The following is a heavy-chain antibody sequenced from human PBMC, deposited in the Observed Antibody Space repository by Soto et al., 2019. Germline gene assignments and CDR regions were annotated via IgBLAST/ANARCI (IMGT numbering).Heavy chain of an antibody. CDR3: ARVPGYGRGVSFDP. D-gene: IGHD2-8*01. CDR1: GFSVSDNY. Sequence: EVQLVESGGGLVQPGGSLRLSCAASGFSVSDNYMSWVREAPGKGLEWISVIYSSGDTYYAHSVKGRLTISRDNSRNTLYLQINVLRVEDTAIYYCARVPGYGRGVSFDPWGQGIPVTVSS. J-gene: IGHJ5*02. CDR2: IYSSGDT. V-gene: IGHV3-66*01.